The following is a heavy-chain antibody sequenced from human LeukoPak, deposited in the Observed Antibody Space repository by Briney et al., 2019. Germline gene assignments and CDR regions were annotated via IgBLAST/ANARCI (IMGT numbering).Heavy chain of an antibody. CDR2: ISAYNGNT. Sequence: ASVKVSCKASGYTFTNYGINWVRQAPGQGLEWMGWISAYNGNTNYAQKFQGRVTMTTDTSTSTAYMELRSLRSDDTAVYYCARASYYFDSSGYPNNYFDYWGQGTLVTVSS. CDR1: GYTFTNYG. V-gene: IGHV1-18*01. D-gene: IGHD3-22*01. CDR3: ARASYYFDSSGYPNNYFDY. J-gene: IGHJ4*02.